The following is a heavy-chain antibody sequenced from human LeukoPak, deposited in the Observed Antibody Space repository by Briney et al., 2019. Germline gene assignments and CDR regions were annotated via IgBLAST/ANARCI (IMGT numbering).Heavy chain of an antibody. J-gene: IGHJ4*02. CDR1: GGSISSYY. D-gene: IGHD2-2*01. V-gene: IGHV4-59*08. CDR3: ARHYIQPPHYFDY. CDR2: IYYTGST. Sequence: SETLSLTCTVSGGSISSYYWTWIRQPPGKGLEWIAFIYYTGSTHYNPSLKSRVTVSVDTSKSQFSLSLSAVTAADTAVYYCARHYIQPPHYFDYWGEGTLLTVSS.